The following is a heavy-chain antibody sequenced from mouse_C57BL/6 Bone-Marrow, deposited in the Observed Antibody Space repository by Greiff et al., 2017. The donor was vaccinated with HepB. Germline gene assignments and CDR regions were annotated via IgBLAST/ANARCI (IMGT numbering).Heavy chain of an antibody. J-gene: IGHJ2*01. D-gene: IGHD6-1*01. CDR3: TRRGNLCILGY. V-gene: IGHV1-15*01. CDR1: GYTFTDYE. Sequence: VQLQESGAELVRPGASVTLSCKASGYTFTDYEMHWVKQTPVHGLEWIGAIDPETGGTAYNQKFKGKAILTADKSSSTAYMELRSLTSEDSAVYYCTRRGNLCILGYWGQGTTLTVSS. CDR2: IDPETGGT.